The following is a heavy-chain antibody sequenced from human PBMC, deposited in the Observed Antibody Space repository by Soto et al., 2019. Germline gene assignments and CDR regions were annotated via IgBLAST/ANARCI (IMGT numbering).Heavy chain of an antibody. D-gene: IGHD6-25*01. CDR1: GITYNTYA. V-gene: IGHV1-3*01. J-gene: IGHJ4*02. Sequence: QVQLVQSGAEMKKPGASVKLSCKASGITYNTYAIHWVRQAPGPGLEWMGWINAGNGDTRYSQNFQGRVTLTRDTSASTVYMDLDSLKFEDTCVYYCARAIRGYVTWGQGTLVTVSS. CDR3: ARAIRGYVT. CDR2: INAGNGDT.